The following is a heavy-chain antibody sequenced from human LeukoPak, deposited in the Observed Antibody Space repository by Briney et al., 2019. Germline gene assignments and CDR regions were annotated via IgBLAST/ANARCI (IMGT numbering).Heavy chain of an antibody. CDR1: GFTFSDYS. J-gene: IGHJ6*03. Sequence: GGSLRLSCAASGFTFSDYSMNWVRQAPGKGLEWVASISTVSTYTFYAESLKGRISISRDNTKNSLILQMSSLRADDTAVYYCTRDGSGFYYYYYMDVWGKGTTVTVSS. CDR3: TRDGSGFYYYYYMDV. CDR2: ISTVSTYT. V-gene: IGHV3-21*01. D-gene: IGHD6-25*01.